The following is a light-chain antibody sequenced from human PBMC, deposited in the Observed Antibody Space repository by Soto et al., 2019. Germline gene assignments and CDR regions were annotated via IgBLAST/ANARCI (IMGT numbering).Light chain of an antibody. J-gene: IGKJ4*01. CDR1: QSISSSY. CDR2: AAS. CDR3: QQYGSYRYT. V-gene: IGKV3-20*01. Sequence: EILLTQSPGTLSSSPGERATLSCRASQSISSSYSAWYQQKPGQAPKLLIYAASIRATGIPDRFSGSGSGTDFTLTISRLQPEDFAVYYCQQYGSYRYTLGGGTKVEIK.